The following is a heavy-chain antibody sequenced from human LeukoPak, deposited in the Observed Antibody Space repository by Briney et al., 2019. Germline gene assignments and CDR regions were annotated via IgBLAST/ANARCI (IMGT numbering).Heavy chain of an antibody. CDR1: GYTFTSYD. V-gene: IGHV1-8*01. Sequence: ASVKVSCKASGYTFTSYDINWGRQATGQGLEWMGWMNPNSGNTGYAHNFQSTVTMTRNTSIRTAYMELSSLRSEDTAVYYCARGRVVKRGSDAFGIWGQGTMVTVSS. D-gene: IGHD2-21*01. CDR3: ARGRVVKRGSDAFGI. J-gene: IGHJ3*02. CDR2: MNPNSGNT.